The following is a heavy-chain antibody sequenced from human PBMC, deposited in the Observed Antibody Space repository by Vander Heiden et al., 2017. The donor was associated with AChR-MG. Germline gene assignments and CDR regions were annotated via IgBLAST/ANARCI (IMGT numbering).Heavy chain of an antibody. D-gene: IGHD2-2*01. J-gene: IGHJ4*02. CDR2: IYYSGST. V-gene: IGHV4-31*03. Sequence: QVQLQESGPGLVKPSQTLSLTCTVSGGSISSGGYYWSWLRQHPGKGLEWIGYIYYSGSTYYNPSLKSRVTISVDTSKNQFSLKLSSVTAADTAVYYCAIEDCSSTSCFDYWGQGTLVTVSS. CDR1: GGSISSGGYY. CDR3: AIEDCSSTSCFDY.